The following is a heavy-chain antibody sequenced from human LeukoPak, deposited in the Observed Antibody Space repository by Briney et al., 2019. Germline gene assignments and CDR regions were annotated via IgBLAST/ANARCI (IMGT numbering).Heavy chain of an antibody. Sequence: GASVKVSCKAAGYTFTGYYMHWVRQAPGQGLEWMGWINPNSGGTNYAQKFQGRVTMTRDTSISTAYMELSRLRSDDTAVYYCARGHYCGGDCYTSRDWGQGTLVTVSS. D-gene: IGHD2-21*02. J-gene: IGHJ4*02. CDR1: GYTFTGYY. CDR2: INPNSGGT. CDR3: ARGHYCGGDCYTSRD. V-gene: IGHV1-2*02.